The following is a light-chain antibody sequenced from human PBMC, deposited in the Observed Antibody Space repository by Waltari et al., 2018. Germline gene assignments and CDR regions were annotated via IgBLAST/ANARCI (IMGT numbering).Light chain of an antibody. CDR3: QKYGTRPAT. J-gene: IGKJ1*01. Sequence: EIVLTQSPGSLSLSPGDRATLSCRASQGVGRTLAWYQQRPGQAPRLLIYDASSRATGIPDRFSGSGSGTDFSLTISRLEPEDFAVYYCQKYGTRPATFGQGTKVEVK. CDR1: QGVGRT. V-gene: IGKV3-20*01. CDR2: DAS.